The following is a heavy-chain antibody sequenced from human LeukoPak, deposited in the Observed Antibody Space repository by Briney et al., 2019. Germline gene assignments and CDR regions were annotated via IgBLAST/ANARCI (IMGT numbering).Heavy chain of an antibody. Sequence: SVKVSCKASGGTFSSYAISWVRQAPGQGLEWMGGIIPIFGTANYAQKFQGRVTITTDESTSTAYMELSSLRPEDTAVYYCARDGGQYRTNGVCVDYWGQGTLVTVPS. CDR3: ARDGGQYRTNGVCVDY. J-gene: IGHJ4*02. CDR2: IIPIFGTA. CDR1: GGTFSSYA. D-gene: IGHD2-8*01. V-gene: IGHV1-69*05.